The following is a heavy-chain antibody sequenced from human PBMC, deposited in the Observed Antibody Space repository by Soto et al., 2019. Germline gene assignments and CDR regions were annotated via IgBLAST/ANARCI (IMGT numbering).Heavy chain of an antibody. J-gene: IGHJ3*02. CDR2: MNPNTGNS. CDR1: GYTFTSYD. CDR3: ARAARSWELLAGHDAFDI. V-gene: IGHV1-8*01. D-gene: IGHD1-26*01. Sequence: ASVKVSCKASGYTFTSYDIYWVRQATGQGLEWMGWMNPNTGNSGYAQKFQGRVTMTSDTSISTAHMELNSLRAEDTAVYYCARAARSWELLAGHDAFDIWGQGTMVTVSS.